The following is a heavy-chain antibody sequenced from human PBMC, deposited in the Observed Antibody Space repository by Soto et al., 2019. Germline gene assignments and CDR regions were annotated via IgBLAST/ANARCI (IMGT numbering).Heavy chain of an antibody. CDR1: GGPITSNDW. V-gene: IGHV4-4*02. CDR2: IHHSGRT. CDR3: AGQVNTAYTYNY. D-gene: IGHD5-18*01. Sequence: QVQLQESGPGLVKSSGTLSLTCTVSGGPITSNDWWSWVRQPPGKGLEWIAEIHHSGRTNYNPSLRTRVTISVDKSKSQFSLNLSSVTAADTAVYYCAGQVNTAYTYNYWGQGTLVTVSS. J-gene: IGHJ4*02.